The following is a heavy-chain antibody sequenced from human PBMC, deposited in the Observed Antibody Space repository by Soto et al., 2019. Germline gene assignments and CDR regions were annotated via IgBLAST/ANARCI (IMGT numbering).Heavy chain of an antibody. CDR3: ARGSTSSTHFDY. CDR2: INHSGST. V-gene: IGHV4-34*01. Sequence: SETLSLTCAVYGGSFSGYYWSWIRQPPGKGLEWIGEINHSGSTNYNPSLKSRVTISVDTSKNQFSLKLSSVTAADTAVYYCARGSTSSTHFDYWGQGTLVTVSS. J-gene: IGHJ4*02. D-gene: IGHD6-6*01. CDR1: GGSFSGYY.